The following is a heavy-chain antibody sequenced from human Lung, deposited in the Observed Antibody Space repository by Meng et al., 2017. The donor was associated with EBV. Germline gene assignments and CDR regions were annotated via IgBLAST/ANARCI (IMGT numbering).Heavy chain of an antibody. D-gene: IGHD1-14*01. CDR2: LIAVFDKT. CDR1: GGSFSTHT. J-gene: IGHJ4*02. V-gene: IGHV1-69*01. Sequence: VECVRSGAEVKTPGASVKVSFKTSGGSFSTHTFSWVRQAPGQGLEWMGGLIAVFDKTKAAPRFQDRVTFTADESTSTAYMELSSLTFDDTAVYFCARGRRNEPLFDYWGQGTLVTVSS. CDR3: ARGRRNEPLFDY.